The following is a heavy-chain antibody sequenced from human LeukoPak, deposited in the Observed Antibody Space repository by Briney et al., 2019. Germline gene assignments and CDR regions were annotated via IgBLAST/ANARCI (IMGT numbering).Heavy chain of an antibody. D-gene: IGHD6-13*01. CDR1: GFTFSSYW. J-gene: IGHJ6*02. CDR2: INSDGNNT. CDR3: AREGSSWPYYYYGLDV. Sequence: GGSLRLSCAASGFTFSSYWMHWVRQAPGKGLVWVSRINSDGNNTIYADSVKGRFTISRDNAKNTLYLQMNSLRAEDTAVYYCAREGSSWPYYYYGLDVWGQGTTVTVSS. V-gene: IGHV3-74*01.